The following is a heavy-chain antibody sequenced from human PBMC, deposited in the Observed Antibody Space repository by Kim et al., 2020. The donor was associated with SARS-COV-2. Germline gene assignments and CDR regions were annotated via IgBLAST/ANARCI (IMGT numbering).Heavy chain of an antibody. CDR1: GGSINDYY. Sequence: SETLSLTCTVSGGSINDYYWSWIRQSPGKGLEWVGYMSHSGTTNHNPSLKIRVSIYLYPSRNQISLELTSVTSADTAMYFCARARYESETSYRGGFYYFDSWGQGTLVTVSS. D-gene: IGHD3-10*01. J-gene: IGHJ4*02. CDR3: ARARYESETSYRGGFYYFDS. CDR2: MSHSGTT. V-gene: IGHV4-59*01.